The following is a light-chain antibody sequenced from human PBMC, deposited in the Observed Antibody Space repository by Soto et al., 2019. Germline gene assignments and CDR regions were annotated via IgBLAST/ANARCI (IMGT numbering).Light chain of an antibody. CDR3: QQYNNWPLT. CDR1: RSLSDNH. J-gene: IGKJ4*01. CDR2: DAS. V-gene: IGKV3D-15*01. Sequence: EIVLTQSPGTLSLSPGERASLSCRASRSLSDNHLAWYQQRPGQAPRLLIYDASNRPTDIPARFSGSGSGTEFTLTISSLQSEDFTVYYCQQYNNWPLTFGGGTKVDIK.